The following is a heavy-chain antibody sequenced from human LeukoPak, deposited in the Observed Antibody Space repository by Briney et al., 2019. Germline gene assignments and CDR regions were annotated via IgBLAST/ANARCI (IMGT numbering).Heavy chain of an antibody. CDR3: ARGSIAAAKTGAFDI. V-gene: IGHV1-18*01. D-gene: IGHD6-13*01. CDR2: ISAYNDNT. J-gene: IGHJ3*02. Sequence: ASVKVSCKASGYTFTSYGISWVRQAPGQGLEWMGWISAYNDNTNYAQKLQGRVTMTTDTSTSTAYMELRSLRSDDTAVYYCARGSIAAAKTGAFDIWGQGTMVTVSS. CDR1: GYTFTSYG.